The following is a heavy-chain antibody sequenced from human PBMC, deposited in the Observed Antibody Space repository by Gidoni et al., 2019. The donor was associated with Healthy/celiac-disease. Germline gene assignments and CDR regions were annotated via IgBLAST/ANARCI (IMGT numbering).Heavy chain of an antibody. J-gene: IGHJ3*02. CDR1: GFTLRSYA. Sequence: QVQLVESGGGVVQPGRSLRLSCAASGFTLRSYAMHWVRKAPGKGLEWVEVITYDGSNKDYADSVKGRFTISRDNSKNTLYLQMNSLRAEDTAVYYCARDPDYYDSSGFTGAFDIWGQGTMVTVSS. D-gene: IGHD3-22*01. CDR3: ARDPDYYDSSGFTGAFDI. V-gene: IGHV3-30-3*01. CDR2: ITYDGSNK.